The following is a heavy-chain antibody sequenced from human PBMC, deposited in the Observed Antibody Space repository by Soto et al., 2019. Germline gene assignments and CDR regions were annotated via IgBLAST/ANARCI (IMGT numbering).Heavy chain of an antibody. CDR1: GYTFTSYD. J-gene: IGHJ3*02. D-gene: IGHD2-15*01. V-gene: IGHV1-8*01. CDR2: MNPNSGNT. Sequence: ASVKVSCKASGYTFTSYDINWVRQATGQGXEWMGWMNPNSGNTGYAQKFQGRVTMTRNTSISTAYMELSSLRSEDTAVYYCARDLSYCSGGSCYSENDAFDIWGQGTMVTVS. CDR3: ARDLSYCSGGSCYSENDAFDI.